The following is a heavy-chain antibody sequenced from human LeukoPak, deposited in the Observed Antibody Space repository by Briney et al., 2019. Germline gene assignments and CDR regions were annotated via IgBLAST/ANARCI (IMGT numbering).Heavy chain of an antibody. D-gene: IGHD3-22*01. CDR2: INHSGST. CDR1: GGSFSGYY. V-gene: IGHV4-34*01. Sequence: SETLSLTCAVYGGSFSGYYWSWIRQPPGKGLEWIGEINHSGSTNYNPSLKSRVTISVDTSKNQFSLKLSSVTAADTAVYYCAREKLKRSYYYDNSGYYYSGYWFDPWGQGTLVTVSS. J-gene: IGHJ5*02. CDR3: AREKLKRSYYYDNSGYYYSGYWFDP.